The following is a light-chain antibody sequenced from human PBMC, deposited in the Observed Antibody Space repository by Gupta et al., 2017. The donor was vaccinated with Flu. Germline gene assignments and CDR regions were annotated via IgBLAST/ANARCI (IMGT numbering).Light chain of an antibody. CDR2: GKN. CDR1: SLRSYY. Sequence: SSELTQDPAVSVAVGQIASDPCQGDSLRSYYASWYKQKPGQAPVLVIYGKNNRPSGIPDRFSGSSSGNTASLTITGAQAEDEADYYCNSRDSSGNPHVVFGGGTKLTVL. CDR3: NSRDSSGNPHVV. V-gene: IGLV3-19*01. J-gene: IGLJ2*01.